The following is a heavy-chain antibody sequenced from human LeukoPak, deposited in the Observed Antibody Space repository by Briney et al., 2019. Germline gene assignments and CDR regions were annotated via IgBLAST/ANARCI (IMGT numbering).Heavy chain of an antibody. CDR2: IYHSGST. V-gene: IGHV4-39*07. Sequence: ASETLSLTCTVSGGSISSSSYYWGWIRQPPGKGLEWIGSIYHSGSTYYNPSLKSRVTISVDTSKNQFSLKLSSVTAADTAVYYCARVRDSSGYPDYWGQGTLVTVSS. CDR1: GGSISSSSYY. CDR3: ARVRDSSGYPDY. D-gene: IGHD3-22*01. J-gene: IGHJ4*02.